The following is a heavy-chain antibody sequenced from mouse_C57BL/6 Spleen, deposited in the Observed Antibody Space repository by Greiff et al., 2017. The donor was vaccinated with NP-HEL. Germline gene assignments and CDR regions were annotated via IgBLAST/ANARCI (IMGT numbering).Heavy chain of an antibody. Sequence: VQLQQSGPELVKPGASVKISCKASGYTFTDYYMNWVKQSHGKSLEWIGDINPNNGGTSYNQKFKGKATLTVDKSSSTAYMELRSLTSEDSAVYYCARSRAYGNYVWFAYWGQGTLVTVSA. CDR1: GYTFTDYY. CDR3: ARSRAYGNYVWFAY. V-gene: IGHV1-26*01. D-gene: IGHD2-1*01. CDR2: INPNNGGT. J-gene: IGHJ3*01.